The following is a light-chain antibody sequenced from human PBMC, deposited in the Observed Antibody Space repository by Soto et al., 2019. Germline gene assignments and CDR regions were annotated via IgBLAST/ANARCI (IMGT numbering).Light chain of an antibody. V-gene: IGKV3-11*01. Sequence: EIVLTHSPGTLSLSPGERATLSPSASQSVTNNQLAWYQQKPGQAPRLLIYDASNRATGIPARFSGSGSGTDFTLTISSLEPEDFAVYYCQQRSNWPALTFGGGTKVDIK. CDR2: DAS. CDR1: QSVTNN. CDR3: QQRSNWPALT. J-gene: IGKJ4*01.